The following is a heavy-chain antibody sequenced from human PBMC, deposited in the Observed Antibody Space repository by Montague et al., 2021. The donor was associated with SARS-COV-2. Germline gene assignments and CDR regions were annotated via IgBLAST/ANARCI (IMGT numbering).Heavy chain of an antibody. Sequence: PALVKPTQTLTVTCTFSGFSLSTTGVGVGWIRQPPGKALEWLARIDWDDDKYYSTSLKTRLTISKDTSKNQVVLTMTNMDPVDTATYYCARTSIPAAGTAFDIWGQGTMVTVSS. V-gene: IGHV2-70*11. CDR3: ARTSIPAAGTAFDI. D-gene: IGHD6-13*01. CDR2: IDWDDDK. CDR1: GFSLSTTGVG. J-gene: IGHJ3*02.